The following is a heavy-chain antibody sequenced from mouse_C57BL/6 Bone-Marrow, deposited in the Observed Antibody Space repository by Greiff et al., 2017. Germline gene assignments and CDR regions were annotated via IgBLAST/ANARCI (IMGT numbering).Heavy chain of an antibody. Sequence: VKLMESGPGLVQPSQSLSITCTVSGFSLTSYGVHWVRQSPGKGLEWLGVIWRGGSTDYNAAFMSRLSITKDNSKSQVFFKMNSLQADDTAIYYGAKKGGYDAMDYWGQGTSVTVSS. CDR1: GFSLTSYG. J-gene: IGHJ4*01. V-gene: IGHV2-5*01. CDR2: IWRGGST. CDR3: AKKGGYDAMDY.